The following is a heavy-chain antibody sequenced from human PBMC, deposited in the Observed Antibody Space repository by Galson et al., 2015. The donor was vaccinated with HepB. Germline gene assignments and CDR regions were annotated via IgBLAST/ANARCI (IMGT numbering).Heavy chain of an antibody. CDR3: ARDRYSYGNMDY. CDR1: GFTFSSYA. CDR2: ISYDGSNK. Sequence: SLRLSCAASGFTFSSYAMHWVRQAPGKGLEWVAVISYDGSNKYYADSVKGRFTISRDNSKNTLYLQMNSLRAEDTAVYYCARDRYSYGNMDYWGQGTLVTVSS. J-gene: IGHJ4*02. D-gene: IGHD5-18*01. V-gene: IGHV3-30-3*01.